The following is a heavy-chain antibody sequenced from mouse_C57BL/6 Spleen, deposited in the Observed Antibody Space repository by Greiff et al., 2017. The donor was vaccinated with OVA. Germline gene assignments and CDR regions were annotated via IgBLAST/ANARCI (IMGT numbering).Heavy chain of an antibody. J-gene: IGHJ2*01. Sequence: VQLQQSGPELVKPGASVKMSCKASGYTFTDYNMHWVKQSHGKSLEWIGYINPNNGGTNYNQKFKGKATLTVNKSSSTAYLALRSLTSEDSAVYYCARMDYDGYYVRDYWGQGTTLTVSS. CDR2: INPNNGGT. CDR1: GYTFTDYN. CDR3: ARMDYDGYYVRDY. D-gene: IGHD2-3*01. V-gene: IGHV1-22*01.